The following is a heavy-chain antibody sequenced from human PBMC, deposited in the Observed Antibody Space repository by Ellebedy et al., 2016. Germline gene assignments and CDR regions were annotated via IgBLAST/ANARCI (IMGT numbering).Heavy chain of an antibody. CDR1: GCTFSSYS. J-gene: IGHJ1*01. Sequence: ESLKISCAASGCTFSSYSMNWIRQPPGKGLEWIGSIYYSGSTYYNPSLKSRVTISVDTSKNQFSLKLSSVTAADTAVYYCARAEDTAMDPGPEYFQHWGQGTLVTVSS. V-gene: IGHV4-39*07. CDR2: IYYSGST. D-gene: IGHD5-18*01. CDR3: ARAEDTAMDPGPEYFQH.